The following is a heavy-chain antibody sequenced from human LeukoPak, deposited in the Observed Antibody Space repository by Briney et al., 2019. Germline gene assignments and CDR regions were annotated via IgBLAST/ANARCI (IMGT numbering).Heavy chain of an antibody. Sequence: SETLSLTCAVYGGSFSGYYWSWIRQPPGKGLEWIGEINHSGSTNYNPSLKSRVTISVDTSKNQFSLKLSSVTAADTAVYYCARRGTEYHDSSGYYRTHFDYWGQGTLVTVSS. CDR1: GGSFSGYY. V-gene: IGHV4-34*01. D-gene: IGHD3-22*01. CDR2: INHSGST. J-gene: IGHJ4*02. CDR3: ARRGTEYHDSSGYYRTHFDY.